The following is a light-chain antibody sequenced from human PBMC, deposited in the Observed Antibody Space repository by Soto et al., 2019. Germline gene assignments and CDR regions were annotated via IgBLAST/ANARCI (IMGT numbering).Light chain of an antibody. CDR3: QQFGSSPQT. Sequence: PGERATLSCRASQSVNSNYLAWYQQKPGQAPRLLIYATSRRPTGIPDRFSGSGSGTDFTLTINRLEPEDFAVYYCQQFGSSPQTFGQGTKVEIK. V-gene: IGKV3-20*01. J-gene: IGKJ1*01. CDR2: ATS. CDR1: QSVNSNY.